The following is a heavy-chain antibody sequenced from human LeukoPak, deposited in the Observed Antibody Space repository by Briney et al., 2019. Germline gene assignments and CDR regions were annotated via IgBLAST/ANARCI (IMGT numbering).Heavy chain of an antibody. CDR3: VRHIRGYSGYDG. CDR2: IYYSGST. CDR1: GGSISSSSYY. V-gene: IGHV4-39*01. J-gene: IGHJ4*02. Sequence: SETLSLTCTVSGGSISSSSYYWGWIRQPPGKGLEWIGSIYYSGSTYYNPSLKSRVTISVDTSKNQFSLKLSSVTAADTAVYYCVRHIRGYSGYDGWGQGTLVTVSS. D-gene: IGHD5-12*01.